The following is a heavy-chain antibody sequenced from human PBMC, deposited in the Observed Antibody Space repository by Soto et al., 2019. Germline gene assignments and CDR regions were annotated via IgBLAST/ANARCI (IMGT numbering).Heavy chain of an antibody. J-gene: IGHJ4*02. CDR2: IYHSGST. Sequence: QLQLQESGSGLVKPSQTLSLTCAVSGGSISSGGYSWSWIRQPPGTGLEWIGYIYHSGSTYYHPSLKSRVTISVDRSKNQFSLKLSSVTAADTAVYYCARAAATFGGVIVNWYFDYWGQGTLVTVSS. V-gene: IGHV4-30-2*01. CDR3: ARAAATFGGVIVNWYFDY. D-gene: IGHD3-16*02. CDR1: GGSISSGGYS.